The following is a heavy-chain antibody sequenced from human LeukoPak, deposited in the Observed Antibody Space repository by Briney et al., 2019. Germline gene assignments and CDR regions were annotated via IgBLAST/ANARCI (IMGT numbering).Heavy chain of an antibody. CDR1: GFTFSSYE. V-gene: IGHV3-48*03. J-gene: IGHJ4*02. D-gene: IGHD3-22*01. Sequence: PGGSLRLSCAASGFTFSSYEMNWVRQAPGKGLEWVSYISSSGSTIYYADSVKGRFTISRDNAKNSLYLQMNSLRAEDTAVYYCARGGEDYYYDSSGYYDYWGQGTLVTVSS. CDR3: ARGGEDYYYDSSGYYDY. CDR2: ISSSGSTI.